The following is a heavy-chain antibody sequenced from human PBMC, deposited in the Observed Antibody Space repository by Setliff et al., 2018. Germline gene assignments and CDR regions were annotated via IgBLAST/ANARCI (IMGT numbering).Heavy chain of an antibody. V-gene: IGHV4-38-2*02. J-gene: IGHJ5*02. CDR3: ARDNTILGATDH. D-gene: IGHD1-26*01. Sequence: PSETLSLTCDVSGYSISSGYCWVWIRQSTERGLEWLGRLHTSGSTTYNPALNSRVTISVDTSTNQFSLRLTSLTAADTAVYFCARDNTILGATDHWGQGTLVTVSS. CDR1: GYSISSGYC. CDR2: LHTSGST.